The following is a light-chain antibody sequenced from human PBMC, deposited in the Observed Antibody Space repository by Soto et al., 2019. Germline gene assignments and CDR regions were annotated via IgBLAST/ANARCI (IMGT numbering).Light chain of an antibody. Sequence: QSALTQPASVSGSPGQSITISCTGTSSDIGAYDYVSWSQQHPDKAPKLMISEVTNRPSGVSDRFSGSKSGNAASLTISGLQAEDEAYYFCFSFTTAHTHIFGTGTKVTVL. CDR1: SSDIGAYDY. CDR2: EVT. V-gene: IGLV2-14*01. CDR3: FSFTTAHTHI. J-gene: IGLJ1*01.